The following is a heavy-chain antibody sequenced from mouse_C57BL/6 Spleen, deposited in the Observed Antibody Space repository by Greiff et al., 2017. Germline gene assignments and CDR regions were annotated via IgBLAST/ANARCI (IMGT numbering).Heavy chain of an antibody. CDR1: GSTFTSYW. CDR2: IAPSDSYT. V-gene: IGHV1-50*01. J-gene: IGHJ1*03. CDR3: AGGGRYYGSSLYWYFDV. D-gene: IGHD1-1*01. Sequence: QVQLQQPGAELVKPGASVKLSCKASGSTFTSYWMQWVKQRPGRGLVWIGKIAPSDSYTNYNQKFKGKSTVTVDTSSSTAYMLLSSLTSEDSSVYYCAGGGRYYGSSLYWYFDVWGTGTTVTVSS.